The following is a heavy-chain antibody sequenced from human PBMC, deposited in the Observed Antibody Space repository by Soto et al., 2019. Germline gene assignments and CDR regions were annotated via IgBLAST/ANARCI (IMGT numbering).Heavy chain of an antibody. V-gene: IGHV4-39*01. Sequence: PSETLSLTCTVSGGSITNSRYYWGWIRQPPGKGLEWIGTLYYTGTTYYNPSLKSRLTMSADTSRDQFSLRLNSVTAADTAVYYCARVPGGLVVAATPFYGMDVWGQGTTVTVSS. CDR1: GGSITNSRYY. CDR2: LYYTGTT. D-gene: IGHD2-15*01. CDR3: ARVPGGLVVAATPFYGMDV. J-gene: IGHJ6*02.